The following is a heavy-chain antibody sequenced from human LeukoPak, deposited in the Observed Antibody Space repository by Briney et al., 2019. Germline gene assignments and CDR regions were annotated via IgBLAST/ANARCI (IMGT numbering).Heavy chain of an antibody. CDR1: GFTFSSYW. CDR2: IKQDGSEK. CDR3: AREGVGIGYYYYMDV. D-gene: IGHD3-3*01. V-gene: IGHV3-7*01. J-gene: IGHJ6*03. Sequence: PGGSLRLSCAASGFTFSSYWMSWVRQAPGKGLEWVANIKQDGSEKYYVDSVKGRFTISRDNAKNSLYLQMNSLRAEDTAVYYCAREGVGIGYYYYMDVWGKGTTVTVSS.